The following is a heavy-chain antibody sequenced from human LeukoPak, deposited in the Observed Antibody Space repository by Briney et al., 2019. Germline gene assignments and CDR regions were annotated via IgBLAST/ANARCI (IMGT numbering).Heavy chain of an antibody. D-gene: IGHD4-23*01. CDR1: GVTVSSNY. CDR3: AKGGGTVVRYYFDY. Sequence: GGALRLSCAASGVTVSSNYMSWGRQAPGEGVEWVSVIYSGGSTYYADSVKGRFTIPRHNSKTTLYLQMNSLRAEDTAVYYCAKGGGTVVRYYFDYWGQGTLVTVSS. V-gene: IGHV3-53*04. CDR2: IYSGGST. J-gene: IGHJ4*02.